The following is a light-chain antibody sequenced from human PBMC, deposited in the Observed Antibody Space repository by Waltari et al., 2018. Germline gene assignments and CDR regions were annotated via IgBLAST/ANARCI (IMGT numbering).Light chain of an antibody. Sequence: EIVMTQSPATLSVSPGERASLSCRASQTISSNLAWYQHKPEQAPRLLIYGASTRATGGPPRFSGSGSGTDFTLTISSLQSEDFAVYYCQQYHDWPLYTFGQGTNLEIK. CDR1: QTISSN. CDR2: GAS. CDR3: QQYHDWPLYT. J-gene: IGKJ2*01. V-gene: IGKV3-15*01.